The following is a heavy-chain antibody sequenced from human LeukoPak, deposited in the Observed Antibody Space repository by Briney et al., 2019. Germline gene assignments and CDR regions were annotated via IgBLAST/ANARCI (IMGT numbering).Heavy chain of an antibody. CDR1: GGSISSYY. J-gene: IGHJ4*02. CDR3: ARTPRDSSGTFDY. Sequence: SETLSLTCTVSGGSISSYYWSWIRQPPGKGLEWIGYIYYSGSTNYNPSLKSRVTISVDTSKNQFSLKLSSVTAADTAVYYCARTPRDSSGTFDYWGQGTLVTVSS. CDR2: IYYSGST. D-gene: IGHD6-19*01. V-gene: IGHV4-59*01.